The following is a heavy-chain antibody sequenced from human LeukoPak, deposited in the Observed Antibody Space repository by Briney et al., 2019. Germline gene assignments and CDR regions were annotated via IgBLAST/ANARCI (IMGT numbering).Heavy chain of an antibody. CDR3: ADSVDSSGPYFDY. D-gene: IGHD3-22*01. Sequence: GGSLRLSCAASGFTFSSYGMHWVRQAPGKGLEWVAVISYDGSNKYYADSVKGRFTISRDNSKNTLYLQMNSLRAEDTAVYHCADSVDSSGPYFDYWGQGTLVTVSS. CDR1: GFTFSSYG. J-gene: IGHJ4*02. CDR2: ISYDGSNK. V-gene: IGHV3-30*03.